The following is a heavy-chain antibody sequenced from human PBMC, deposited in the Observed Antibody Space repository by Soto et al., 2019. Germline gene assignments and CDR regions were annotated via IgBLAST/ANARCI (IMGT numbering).Heavy chain of an antibody. J-gene: IGHJ3*02. D-gene: IGHD6-6*01. CDR3: AKDGRGGVGAYSSSSADAFDI. CDR1: GFTFSSYA. V-gene: IGHV3-23*01. CDR2: ISGSGGST. Sequence: EVQLLESGGGLVQPGGSLRLSCAASGFTFSSYAMSWVRQAPGKGLEWVSAISGSGGSTYYADSVKGRFTISRDNSKNTLYLQMNSLRAEDTAVYYCAKDGRGGVGAYSSSSADAFDIWGQGTMVTVSS.